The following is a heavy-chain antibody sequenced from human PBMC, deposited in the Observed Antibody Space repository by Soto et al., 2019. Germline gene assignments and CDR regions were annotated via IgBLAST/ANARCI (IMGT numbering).Heavy chain of an antibody. V-gene: IGHV1-2*04. Sequence: ASVKVSCKASGYTFTGYYIHWVRQAPGQGLEWMGWINPNSGGTNYAQKFQGWVTMTRDTSISTAYMELSRLRSDDTAVYYCARGSITIFGVVINPGYMDVWGKGTTVTVSS. D-gene: IGHD3-3*01. CDR3: ARGSITIFGVVINPGYMDV. CDR2: INPNSGGT. CDR1: GYTFTGYY. J-gene: IGHJ6*03.